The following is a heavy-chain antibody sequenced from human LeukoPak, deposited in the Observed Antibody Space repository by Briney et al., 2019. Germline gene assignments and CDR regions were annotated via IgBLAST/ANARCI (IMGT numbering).Heavy chain of an antibody. Sequence: PSQTLSLTCTVSGGSISSATYYWNWIRQPAGKGLEWIGRIYTSGSTNYNPSLKSRVTISVDTSKNQFSLKLSSVTAADTAVYYCARHLAVGSSSWIRIRSIFSTPEMNYYYMDVWGKGTTVTISS. CDR1: GGSISSATYY. D-gene: IGHD6-13*01. J-gene: IGHJ6*03. CDR2: IYTSGST. V-gene: IGHV4-61*02. CDR3: ARHLAVGSSSWIRIRSIFSTPEMNYYYMDV.